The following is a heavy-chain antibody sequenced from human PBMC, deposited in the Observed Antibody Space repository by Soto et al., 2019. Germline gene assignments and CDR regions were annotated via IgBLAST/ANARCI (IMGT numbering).Heavy chain of an antibody. Sequence: SETLSLTCTVSGGSISSGGDYWSWIRQHPGKGLEWIGYIFYSGSTFYNPSLRSRVTISIDTSQTQFSLKLSSVTATDTAVYYCARHEYHSSGPSAYWGQGTLVTVSS. V-gene: IGHV4-31*03. CDR3: ARHEYHSSGPSAY. CDR2: IFYSGST. J-gene: IGHJ4*02. D-gene: IGHD3-22*01. CDR1: GGSISSGGDY.